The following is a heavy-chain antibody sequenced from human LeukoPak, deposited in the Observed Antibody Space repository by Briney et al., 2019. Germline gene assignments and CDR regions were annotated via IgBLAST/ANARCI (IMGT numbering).Heavy chain of an antibody. CDR2: IYYSGST. J-gene: IGHJ4*02. CDR3: ARELRYFDWLLPDY. D-gene: IGHD3-9*01. V-gene: IGHV4-59*01. CDR1: GGSISSYY. Sequence: SETLSITCTVPGGSISSYYWSWIRQPPGKGLEWIGYIYYSGSTNYNPSLKSRVTISVDTSKNQFSLKLSSVTAADTAVYYCARELRYFDWLLPDYWGQGTLVTVSS.